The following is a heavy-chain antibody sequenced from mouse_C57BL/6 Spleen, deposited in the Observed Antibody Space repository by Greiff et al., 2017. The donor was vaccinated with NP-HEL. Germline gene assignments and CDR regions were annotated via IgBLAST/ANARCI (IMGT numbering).Heavy chain of an antibody. Sequence: VQLQQSGAELVKPGASVKISCKASGYAFSSYWMNWVKQRPGKGLEWIGQIYPGDGDTNYNGKFKGKATLTADKSSSTAYMQISSLTSDDSAVYFCARSGGYDWFAYWGQGTLVTVSA. CDR3: ARSGGYDWFAY. CDR1: GYAFSSYW. J-gene: IGHJ3*01. CDR2: IYPGDGDT. D-gene: IGHD2-2*01. V-gene: IGHV1-80*01.